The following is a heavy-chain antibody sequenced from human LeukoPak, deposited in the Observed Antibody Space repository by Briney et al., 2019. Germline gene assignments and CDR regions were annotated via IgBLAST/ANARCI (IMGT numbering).Heavy chain of an antibody. J-gene: IGHJ4*02. CDR1: GFTFDDYA. CDR2: ISWNSGSI. V-gene: IGHV3-9*01. D-gene: IGHD1-14*01. Sequence: GRSLRLSCAASGFTFDDYAMHWVRQAPGKGLEWVSGISWNSGSIGCADSVKGRFTISRDNAKNSLYLQMNSLRAEDTALYYCAKFQDNRDYWGQGTLVTVSS. CDR3: AKFQDNRDY.